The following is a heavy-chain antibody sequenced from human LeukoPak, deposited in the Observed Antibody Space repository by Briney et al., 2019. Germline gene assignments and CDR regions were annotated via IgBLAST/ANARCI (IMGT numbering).Heavy chain of an antibody. J-gene: IGHJ3*01. V-gene: IGHV3-48*03. CDR1: GFTFSNYE. D-gene: IGHD4-17*01. CDR3: ARMWTTVTDAFDF. CDR2: ISSSGGTI. Sequence: GGSLRLSCAASGFTFSNYEMNWVRRAPGKGLEWVSYISSSGGTIYYADSVRGRLTISRDNAKNSLYLQVNSLRVEDTAVYYCARMWTTVTDAFDFWGQGTMVTVSS.